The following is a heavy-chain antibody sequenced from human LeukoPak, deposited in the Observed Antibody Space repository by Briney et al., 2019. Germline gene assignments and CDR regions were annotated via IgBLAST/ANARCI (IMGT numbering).Heavy chain of an antibody. J-gene: IGHJ5*02. CDR2: IYYSGST. CDR1: GGSISSSSYY. D-gene: IGHD2-2*01. CDR3: ARLVVPAASNWFDP. Sequence: SETLSLTCTVSGGSISSSSYYWGWIRQPPGKGLEWIGSIYYSGSTYYNPSLKSRVTISVDTSKNQFSLKLSSVTAADTAVYYCARLVVPAASNWFDPWGQGTLVTVSS. V-gene: IGHV4-39*01.